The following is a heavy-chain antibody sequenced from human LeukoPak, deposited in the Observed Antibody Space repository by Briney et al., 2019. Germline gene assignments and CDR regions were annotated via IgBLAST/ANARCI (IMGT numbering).Heavy chain of an antibody. J-gene: IGHJ4*02. CDR1: GFTFNTYL. CDR2: IYSGGST. CDR3: ASYGPSPDSSGYYRTTQSTSLDY. V-gene: IGHV3-66*01. D-gene: IGHD3-22*01. Sequence: PGGSLRLSCEASGFTFNTYLMSWVRQAPGKGLEWVSVIYSGGSTYYADSVKGRFTISRDNSKNTLYLQMNSLRAEDTAVYYCASYGPSPDSSGYYRTTQSTSLDYWGQGTLVTVSS.